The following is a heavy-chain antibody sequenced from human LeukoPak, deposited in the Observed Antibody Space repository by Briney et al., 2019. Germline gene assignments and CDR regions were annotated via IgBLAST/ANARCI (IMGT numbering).Heavy chain of an antibody. J-gene: IGHJ4*02. V-gene: IGHV2-5*02. CDR3: ARRCSGPSCYVY. Sequence: ESGPTLVNPTQTLTLTCSFSGFSLSTSGVGVGWIRQPPGKALEWLALIYWDDDKRYSPSLKSRLTITKDTSKNQVVLTMTDMDPVDTATYYCARRCSGPSCYVYWGQGTLVTVSS. CDR1: GFSLSTSGVG. D-gene: IGHD2-2*01. CDR2: IYWDDDK.